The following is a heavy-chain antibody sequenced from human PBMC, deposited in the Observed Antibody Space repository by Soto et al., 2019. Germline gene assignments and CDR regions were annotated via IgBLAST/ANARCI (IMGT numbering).Heavy chain of an antibody. V-gene: IGHV3-21*01. Sequence: GGSLRLSCAASGFTFSSYSMNWVRQAPGKGLEWVSSISSSSSYIYYADSVKGRFTISRDNAKNSLYLQMNSLRAEDTAVYYCASRYDSSGSDAFDIWGQGTMVTVSS. J-gene: IGHJ3*02. D-gene: IGHD3-22*01. CDR3: ASRYDSSGSDAFDI. CDR2: ISSSSSYI. CDR1: GFTFSSYS.